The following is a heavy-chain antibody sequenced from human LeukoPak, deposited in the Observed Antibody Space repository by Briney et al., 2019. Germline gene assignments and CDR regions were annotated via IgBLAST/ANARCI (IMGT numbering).Heavy chain of an antibody. Sequence: GGSLRLSCAASGNYWMHWVRQAPGKGLVWVSHINSDGSWTSYADSVKGRFTISKDNAKNTVYLQMNSLRAEDTAVYYCVSFYETYWGRGTQVTVSS. CDR2: INSDGSWT. CDR1: GNYW. CDR3: VSFYETY. J-gene: IGHJ4*02. V-gene: IGHV3-74*01. D-gene: IGHD2/OR15-2a*01.